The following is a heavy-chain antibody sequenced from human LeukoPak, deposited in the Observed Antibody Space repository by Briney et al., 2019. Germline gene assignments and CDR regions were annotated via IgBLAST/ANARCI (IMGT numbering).Heavy chain of an antibody. CDR2: IIPILGIA. J-gene: IGHJ5*02. CDR1: GGTFSSYA. D-gene: IGHD3-22*01. Sequence: GASVKVSCKASGGTFSSYAISWVRQAPGQGLEWMGRIIPILGIANYAQKFQGRVTITADKSTSIAYMELSSLRSEDTAVYYCASRRYPYYYDSSGYYRNWFDPWGQGTLVTVSS. V-gene: IGHV1-69*04. CDR3: ASRRYPYYYDSSGYYRNWFDP.